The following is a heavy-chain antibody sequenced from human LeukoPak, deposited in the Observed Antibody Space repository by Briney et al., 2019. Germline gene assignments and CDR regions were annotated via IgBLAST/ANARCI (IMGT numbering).Heavy chain of an antibody. CDR2: ISYDGSNK. V-gene: IGHV3-30*03. CDR3: ARGLLWFGELDYYYYYGMDV. D-gene: IGHD3-10*01. J-gene: IGHJ6*04. CDR1: GFTFSSYG. Sequence: PGGSLRLSCAASGFTFSSYGMHWVRQAPGKGLEWVAVISYDGSNKYYADSVKGRFTISRDNSRNTLYLQMNSLRAEDTAVYYCARGLLWFGELDYYYYYGMDVWGKGTTVTVSS.